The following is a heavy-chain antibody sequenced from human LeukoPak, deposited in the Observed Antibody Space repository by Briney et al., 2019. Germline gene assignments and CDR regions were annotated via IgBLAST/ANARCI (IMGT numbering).Heavy chain of an antibody. V-gene: IGHV2-70*04. CDR2: IDWDDDK. CDR3: ARTQDCSSPSCYPYYFDF. D-gene: IGHD2-2*01. J-gene: IGHJ4*02. Sequence: SGPTLVKPTQTLTLTCTFSGFSLSTSGVRVSWIRQPPGKALEWLARIDWDDDKYYSTSLKTRLTISKDTSKNQVVLVMTNMDPVDTATYYCARTQDCSSPSCYPYYFDFWGQGPLVTVSS. CDR1: GFSLSTSGVR.